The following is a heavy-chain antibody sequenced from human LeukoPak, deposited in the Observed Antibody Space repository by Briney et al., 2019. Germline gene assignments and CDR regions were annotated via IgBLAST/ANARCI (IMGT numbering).Heavy chain of an antibody. CDR3: ATPVVVVAATLVGYYCGMDV. V-gene: IGHV1-69*04. Sequence: SVKVSCKASGGTFSSYAISWVRQAPGQGLEWMGRIIPILGIANYAQKFQGRVTITADKSTSTAYMELSSLRSEDTAVYYCATPVVVVAATLVGYYCGMDVWGQGTTVTVSS. CDR2: IIPILGIA. D-gene: IGHD2-15*01. J-gene: IGHJ6*02. CDR1: GGTFSSYA.